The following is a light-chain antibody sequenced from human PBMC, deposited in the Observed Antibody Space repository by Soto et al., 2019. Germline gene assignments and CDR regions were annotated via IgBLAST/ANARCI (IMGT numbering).Light chain of an antibody. CDR3: SSSAGSNNLGV. V-gene: IGLV2-14*01. Sequence: QSALTQPASVSGSPGQSITISCTGTSSDVGGYNYVSWYQQYPGKAPKLMIYEVSNRPSGVSSRFSGSKSGNTASLTISGLQAEDEADYYCSSSAGSNNLGVFGGGTKLTVL. J-gene: IGLJ2*01. CDR2: EVS. CDR1: SSDVGGYNY.